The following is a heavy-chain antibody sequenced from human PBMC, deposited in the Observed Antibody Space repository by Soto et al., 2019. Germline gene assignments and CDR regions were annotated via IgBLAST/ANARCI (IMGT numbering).Heavy chain of an antibody. D-gene: IGHD3-22*01. CDR2: IRSKANSYAT. Sequence: EVQLVESGGGLVQPGGSLKLSCAASGFTFSGSAMHWVRQASGKGLEWVGRIRSKANSYATAYAASVKGRFTISRDDSKNTAYQQMNSLKTEDTAVYYCTRQTYDSSGYYYYWGQGTLVTVSS. V-gene: IGHV3-73*01. CDR3: TRQTYDSSGYYYY. CDR1: GFTFSGSA. J-gene: IGHJ4*02.